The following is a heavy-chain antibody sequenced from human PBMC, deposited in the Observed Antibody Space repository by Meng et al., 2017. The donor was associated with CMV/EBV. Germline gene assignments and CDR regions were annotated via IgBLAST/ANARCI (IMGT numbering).Heavy chain of an antibody. Sequence: GSLRLSCAVYGGSFSGYYWSWIRQPPGKGLEWIGEINHSGSTNYNPSLKSRVTISVDTSKNQFSLKLSSVTAADTAVYYCARGRKTYCSSTSCYRYGMDVWGQRTTVTVSS. D-gene: IGHD2-2*01. V-gene: IGHV4-34*01. CDR1: GGSFSGYY. CDR3: ARGRKTYCSSTSCYRYGMDV. J-gene: IGHJ6*02. CDR2: INHSGST.